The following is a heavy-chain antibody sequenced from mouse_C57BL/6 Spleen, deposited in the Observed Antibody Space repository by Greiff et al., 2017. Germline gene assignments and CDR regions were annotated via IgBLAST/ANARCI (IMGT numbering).Heavy chain of an antibody. CDR3: AGEERITTAYAMDY. J-gene: IGHJ4*01. CDR1: GYAFSSSW. D-gene: IGHD1-2*01. V-gene: IGHV1-82*01. CDR2: IYPGDGDT. Sequence: QVQLQQSGPELVKPGASVKISCKASGYAFSSSWMNWVKQRPGKGLEWIGRIYPGDGDTNYNGKFKGKATLTADKSSSTAYMQLSSLTSEDSAVYFCAGEERITTAYAMDYWGQGTSVTVSS.